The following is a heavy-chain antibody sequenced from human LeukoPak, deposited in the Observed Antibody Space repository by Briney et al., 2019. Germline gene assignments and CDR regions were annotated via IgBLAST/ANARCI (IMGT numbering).Heavy chain of an antibody. D-gene: IGHD3-3*01. Sequence: PGGSLRLSCAASGFTFSSYAMHWVRQAPGKGLEWVAVISYDGSNKYYADSVKGRFTISRDNSKNTLYLQMNSLRAEDTAVYYSAREGVVIPGFDPWGQGTLVTVSS. CDR2: ISYDGSNK. J-gene: IGHJ5*02. CDR1: GFTFSSYA. CDR3: AREGVVIPGFDP. V-gene: IGHV3-30*04.